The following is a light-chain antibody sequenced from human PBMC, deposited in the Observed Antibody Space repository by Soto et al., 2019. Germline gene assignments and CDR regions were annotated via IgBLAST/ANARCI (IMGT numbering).Light chain of an antibody. V-gene: IGKV1-5*01. Sequence: DIQMTQSPSTLFASVGDRVTITFRASQSVTNWLAWYQQKPGKAPNLLIYDASRLQSGIPSRFSGSGSGTEFTLTISSLQPDDFATYYCQQYTTSPYTFGQGTKLEIK. CDR1: QSVTNW. CDR2: DAS. CDR3: QQYTTSPYT. J-gene: IGKJ2*01.